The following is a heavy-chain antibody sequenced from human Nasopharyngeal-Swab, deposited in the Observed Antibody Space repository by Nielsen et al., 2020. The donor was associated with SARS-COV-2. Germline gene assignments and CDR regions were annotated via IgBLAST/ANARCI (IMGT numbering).Heavy chain of an antibody. CDR1: GFTFSSYG. CDR3: ARGWSSSWFKPWYYYGMDV. D-gene: IGHD6-13*01. V-gene: IGHV3-33*01. CDR2: IWYDGSNK. J-gene: IGHJ6*02. Sequence: GESLKISCAASGFTFSSYGMHWVRQAPGKGLEWVAVIWYDGSNKYYADSVKGRFTISRDNSKNTLYLQMNSLRAEDTAVYYCARGWSSSWFKPWYYYGMDVWGQGTTVTVSS.